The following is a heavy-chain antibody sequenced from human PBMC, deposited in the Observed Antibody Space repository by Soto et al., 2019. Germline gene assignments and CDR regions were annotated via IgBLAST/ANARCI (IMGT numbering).Heavy chain of an antibody. J-gene: IGHJ6*03. CDR1: GDSVSSNSAA. Sequence: PSQTLSLTCAISGDSVSSNSAAWNWIRQSPSRGLEWLGRTYYRSKWYNDYAVSVKSRITINPDTSKNQFSLQLNSVTPEDTAVYYCARVYIVVVPAALPHYYMDVWGKGTTVTVSS. CDR3: ARVYIVVVPAALPHYYMDV. V-gene: IGHV6-1*01. D-gene: IGHD2-2*01. CDR2: TYYRSKWYN.